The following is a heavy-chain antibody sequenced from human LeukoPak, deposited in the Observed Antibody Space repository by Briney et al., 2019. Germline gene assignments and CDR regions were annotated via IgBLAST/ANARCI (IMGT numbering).Heavy chain of an antibody. Sequence: GESLKISCRGLGYDFSTYWNAWVRQRPGKGLEWMGIIYPGGSETRYDPSFQGQVTISADRSTSTAYLQWSSLKASDTAMYYCARLYCSSTSCYPYYYYGMDVWGQGTTVTVSS. J-gene: IGHJ6*02. D-gene: IGHD2-2*01. CDR3: ARLYCSSTSCYPYYYYGMDV. CDR2: IYPGGSET. V-gene: IGHV5-51*01. CDR1: GYDFSTYW.